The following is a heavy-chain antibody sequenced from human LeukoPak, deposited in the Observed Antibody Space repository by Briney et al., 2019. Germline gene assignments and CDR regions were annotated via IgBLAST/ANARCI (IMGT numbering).Heavy chain of an antibody. V-gene: IGHV4-38-2*01. J-gene: IGHJ4*02. CDR3: ASIYSLWSGFFDF. Sequence: SETLSLTCAVSGYSISSGYFWGWIRQPPGKGLEWIGSIYHSGGTYYNPSLKSRLTISADTSKNKVSLKLTSVTAADTAIYYCASIYSLWSGFFDFWGQGTLVTVSS. CDR1: GYSISSGYF. CDR2: IYHSGGT. D-gene: IGHD3-3*01.